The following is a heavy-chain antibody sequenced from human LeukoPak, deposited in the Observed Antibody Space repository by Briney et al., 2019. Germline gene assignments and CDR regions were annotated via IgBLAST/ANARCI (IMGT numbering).Heavy chain of an antibody. D-gene: IGHD3-16*01. Sequence: SETLSLTCTVSGVSISSYYWSWIRQPPGKGLEWIGYIYYSGSTNYNPSLKSRVTISVDTSKNQFSLKLSSVTAADTAVYYCARWGRSWFDPWGQGTLVTVSS. CDR1: GVSISSYY. CDR3: ARWGRSWFDP. J-gene: IGHJ5*02. CDR2: IYYSGST. V-gene: IGHV4-59*01.